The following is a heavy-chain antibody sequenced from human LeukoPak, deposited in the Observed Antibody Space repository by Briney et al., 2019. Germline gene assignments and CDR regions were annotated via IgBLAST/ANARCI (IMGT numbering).Heavy chain of an antibody. J-gene: IGHJ3*02. CDR3: STGSGHAFDI. CDR2: INSDGSST. D-gene: IGHD3-10*01. V-gene: IGHV3-74*01. CDR1: GFTFSSYW. Sequence: RAGGSLRLSCAASGFTFSSYWMHWVRQVPGKGLVWVSRINSDGSSTSYADSVKGRFTISRDNAKNALYVQMNSLRAEDTAVYYCSTGSGHAFDIWGRGTMVIVSS.